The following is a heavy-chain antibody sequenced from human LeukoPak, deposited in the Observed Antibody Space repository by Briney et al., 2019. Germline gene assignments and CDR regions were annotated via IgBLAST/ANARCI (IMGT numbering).Heavy chain of an antibody. CDR2: IYYSGST. J-gene: IGHJ5*02. D-gene: IGHD1-26*01. CDR3: ARDNLAVVGATSNWFDP. Sequence: PSETLSLTCTVSGGSISSYYWSWIRQPPGKGLEWIGYIYYSGSTNYNPSLKSRVTISVDTSKNQFSLKLSSVTAADTAVYYCARDNLAVVGATSNWFDPWGQGTLVTVSS. CDR1: GGSISSYY. V-gene: IGHV4-59*01.